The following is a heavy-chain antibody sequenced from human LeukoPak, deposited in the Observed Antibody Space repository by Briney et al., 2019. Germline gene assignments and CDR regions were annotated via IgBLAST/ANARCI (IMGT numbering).Heavy chain of an antibody. CDR2: ISGTGGTT. CDR1: GLTFSNYA. V-gene: IGHV3-23*01. J-gene: IGHJ4*02. D-gene: IGHD5-12*01. CDR3: AKVVAGYIDYYFDH. Sequence: GGSLRLSCAASGLTFSNYAMTWVRQAPGQGLEWVASISGTGGTTSYADSVKGRITISRDNSKNTLYLRMSSLRAGDTAVYYCAKVVAGYIDYYFDHWGQGILVTVSS.